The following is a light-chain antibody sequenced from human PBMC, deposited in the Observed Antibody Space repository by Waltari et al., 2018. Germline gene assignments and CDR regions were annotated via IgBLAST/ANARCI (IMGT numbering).Light chain of an antibody. CDR2: EGN. Sequence: QSALTQPASVSGSPGQSITISSTGTSSDVGRYNLVSWYQQHPGKAPKLMIYEGNKRPSGVSNRFSGSKSGNTASLTISGLQAEDEADYYCCSYAGSSTYVFGTGTKVTVL. CDR3: CSYAGSSTYV. V-gene: IGLV2-23*01. CDR1: SSDVGRYNL. J-gene: IGLJ1*01.